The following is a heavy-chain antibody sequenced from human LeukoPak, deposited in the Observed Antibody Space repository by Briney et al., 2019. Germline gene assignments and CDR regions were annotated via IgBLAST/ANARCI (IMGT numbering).Heavy chain of an antibody. D-gene: IGHD3-10*01. CDR1: GFAVRSNY. J-gene: IGHJ5*02. V-gene: IGHV3-66*02. CDR2: IYSTGTT. Sequence: GGSLRLSCAVSGFAVRSNYVSWVRQAPGKGLEWVSVIYSTGTTFYADSVKGRFTISRDDSKNTVYLQMNSLRPEDTAVYYCARYRGPGWFDPWGQGTLVTVSS. CDR3: ARYRGPGWFDP.